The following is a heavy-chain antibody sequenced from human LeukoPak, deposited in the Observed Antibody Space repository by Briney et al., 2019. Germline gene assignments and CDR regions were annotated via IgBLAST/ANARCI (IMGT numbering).Heavy chain of an antibody. J-gene: IGHJ1*01. D-gene: IGHD3-22*01. CDR1: GFTFSSYS. CDR2: ISSSSSYI. V-gene: IGHV3-21*01. Sequence: PGGSLRLSCAASGFTFSSYSMNWVRQAPGKGLEWVSSISSSSSYIYYADSVKGRFTISRDNAKNSLYLQMNSLRAEDTAVYYCATPNYYDSSGYPKYFQHWGQGTLVTVSS. CDR3: ATPNYYDSSGYPKYFQH.